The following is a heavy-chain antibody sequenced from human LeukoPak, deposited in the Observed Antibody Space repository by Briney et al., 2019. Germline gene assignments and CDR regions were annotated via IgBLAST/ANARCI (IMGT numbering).Heavy chain of an antibody. CDR2: TYSAGST. D-gene: IGHD3-3*01. CDR3: ARVRTDYDFWSGYRYYYYYMDV. J-gene: IGHJ6*03. Sequence: GGSLRLSCAASGFTVSSNFMSWVRQAPGKGLEWVSITYSAGSTYYSDSVKGRSTISRDNSKNTLDLQMNSLRVEDTAVYYCARVRTDYDFWSGYRYYYYYMDVWGKGTTVTVSS. CDR1: GFTVSSNF. V-gene: IGHV3-53*01.